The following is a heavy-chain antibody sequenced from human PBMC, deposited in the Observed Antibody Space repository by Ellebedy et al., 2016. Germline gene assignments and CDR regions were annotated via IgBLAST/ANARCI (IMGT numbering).Heavy chain of an antibody. CDR2: IYTSGST. V-gene: IGHV4-4*07. Sequence: SETLSLTCTVSGGSISSYYWSWIRQPAGKGLEWIGRIYTSGSTNYNPSLKSRVTMSVDTSKSQFSLRLTSVTAADTAVYYCAKWNGGWYAFEVWGQGTMVTVSS. J-gene: IGHJ3*01. CDR1: GGSISSYY. CDR3: AKWNGGWYAFEV. D-gene: IGHD6-19*01.